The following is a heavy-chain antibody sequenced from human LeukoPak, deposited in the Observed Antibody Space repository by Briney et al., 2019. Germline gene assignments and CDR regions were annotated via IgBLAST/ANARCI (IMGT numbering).Heavy chain of an antibody. V-gene: IGHV3-33*01. CDR3: ARVSDYSNYFDF. Sequence: GGSLRLSCAASGFTFRTYGMHRVRQAPGKGLEWVAIIWYDGSTKYYAESVKGRFTISRDNSKNMLYLQMNSLRAEDTAVYYCARVSDYSNYFDFWGQGTLVTVSS. J-gene: IGHJ4*02. CDR2: IWYDGSTK. D-gene: IGHD4-11*01. CDR1: GFTFRTYG.